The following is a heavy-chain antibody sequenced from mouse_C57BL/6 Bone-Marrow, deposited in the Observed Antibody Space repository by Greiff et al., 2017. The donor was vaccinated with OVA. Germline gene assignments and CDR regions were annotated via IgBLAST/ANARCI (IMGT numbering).Heavy chain of an antibody. CDR3: ARRYESYYYAMDY. J-gene: IGHJ4*01. CDR1: GFTFSSYG. D-gene: IGHD2-10*02. Sequence: DVQLQESGGDLVKPGGSLKLSCAASGFTFSSYGMSWVRQTPDKRLEWVATISSGGSYTYYPDSVKGRFTISRDNAKNTLYLQMSSLKSEDTAMYYCARRYESYYYAMDYWGQGTSVTVSS. CDR2: ISSGGSYT. V-gene: IGHV5-6*01.